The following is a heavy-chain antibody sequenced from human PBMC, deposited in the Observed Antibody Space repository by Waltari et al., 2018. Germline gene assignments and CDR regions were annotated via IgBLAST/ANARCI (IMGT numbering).Heavy chain of an antibody. V-gene: IGHV1-18*01. J-gene: IGHJ4*02. Sequence: QVHLVQSGAEIKKPGASVKVSCKASGYTFTSYGISWVRRAPGQGLGWMGWVIAYDGNTNYAQKGKGKGTMTTDTSTTTAYMELRSLTSDDTAMYYCARGDDILTGYYKGLDYWGQGTLVTVSS. CDR2: VIAYDGNT. CDR1: GYTFTSYG. D-gene: IGHD3-9*01. CDR3: ARGDDILTGYYKGLDY.